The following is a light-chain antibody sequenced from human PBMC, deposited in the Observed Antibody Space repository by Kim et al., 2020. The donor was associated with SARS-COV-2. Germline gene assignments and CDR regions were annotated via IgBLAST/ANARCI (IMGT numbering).Light chain of an antibody. J-gene: IGLJ3*02. CDR1: SSNIGAGYD. CDR3: QSYDSSLTGSRV. V-gene: IGLV1-40*01. Sequence: VTMPGSGSSSNIGAGYDVHWYQHLPGTAPKLLIYCNTNRPSGGPDRFSGSKSGTSASLAITGLQTEDEGTYFCQSYDSSLTGSRVFGGGTQLTVL. CDR2: CNT.